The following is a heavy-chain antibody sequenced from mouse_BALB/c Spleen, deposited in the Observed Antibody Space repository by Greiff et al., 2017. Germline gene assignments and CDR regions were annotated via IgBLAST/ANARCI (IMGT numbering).Heavy chain of an antibody. V-gene: IGHV3-8*02. Sequence: DVQLQESGPSLVKPSQTLSLTCSVTGDSITSCYWNWIRKFPGNKLEYMGYISYSGSTYYNPSLKSRISITRDTSKNQYYLQLNSVTTEDTATYYCARIPSGYYFDYWGQGTTLTVSS. CDR1: GDSITSCY. CDR3: ARIPSGYYFDY. CDR2: ISYSGST. J-gene: IGHJ2*01. D-gene: IGHD3-1*01.